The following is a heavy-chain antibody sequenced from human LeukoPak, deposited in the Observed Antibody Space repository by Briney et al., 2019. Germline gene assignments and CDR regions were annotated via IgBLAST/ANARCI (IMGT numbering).Heavy chain of an antibody. CDR2: IHYSGST. Sequence: PSETLSLTCSVSGTSISSSGYFWGWIRPPPGKGLQWIGSIHYSGSTFYNPSLKSRVTISQDTSKDQFSLKLTSVTAADTAVYYCAALDSGSGWFDPWGRGILVTVSS. D-gene: IGHD3-10*01. CDR3: AALDSGSGWFDP. CDR1: GTSISSSGYF. V-gene: IGHV4-39*01. J-gene: IGHJ5*02.